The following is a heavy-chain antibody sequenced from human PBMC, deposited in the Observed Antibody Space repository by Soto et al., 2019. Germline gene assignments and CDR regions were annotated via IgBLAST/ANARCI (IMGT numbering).Heavy chain of an antibody. V-gene: IGHV1-69*01. J-gene: IGHJ4*02. Sequence: QVQLVQSGAEVQKPGSSVKVSCKASGGTFSSYAISWVRQAPGQGLEWMGGIIPIFGTANYAQKFQGRVTITADESTSTAYMELSSLRSEDTAVYYCASLNLGYCSGGSCYSEEAYFDYWGQGTLVTVSS. CDR2: IIPIFGTA. CDR3: ASLNLGYCSGGSCYSEEAYFDY. CDR1: GGTFSSYA. D-gene: IGHD2-15*01.